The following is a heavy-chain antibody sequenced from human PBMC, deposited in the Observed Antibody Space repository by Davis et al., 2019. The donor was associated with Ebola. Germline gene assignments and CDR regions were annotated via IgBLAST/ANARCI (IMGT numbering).Heavy chain of an antibody. D-gene: IGHD3-3*01. CDR3: ARGPIRFLGWLLSDYYGMDV. CDR2: MNPNSGNT. Sequence: AASVKVSCKASGYTFTSYDINWVRQATGQGLEWMGWMNPNSGNTGYAQKFQRRVTMTRNTSISTAYMELSSLRSEDTAVYYCARGPIRFLGWLLSDYYGMDVWGQGTTVTVSS. CDR1: GYTFTSYD. V-gene: IGHV1-8*01. J-gene: IGHJ6*02.